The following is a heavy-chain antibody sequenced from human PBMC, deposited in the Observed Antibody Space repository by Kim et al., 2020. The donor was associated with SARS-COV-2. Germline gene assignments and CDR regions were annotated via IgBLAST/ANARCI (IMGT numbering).Heavy chain of an antibody. J-gene: IGHJ4*02. Sequence: GESLKISCKASGFSFTNYWIGWVRQMPGEGLEWMGVICPGDSDTRYSPSFQGQVTISADKSISTAYLQWNSLRASDTATYYCARRSGISGSRYLDSWGQGTLVTVSP. CDR1: GFSFTNYW. CDR2: ICPGDSDT. V-gene: IGHV5-51*01. CDR3: ARRSGISGSRYLDS. D-gene: IGHD1-20*01.